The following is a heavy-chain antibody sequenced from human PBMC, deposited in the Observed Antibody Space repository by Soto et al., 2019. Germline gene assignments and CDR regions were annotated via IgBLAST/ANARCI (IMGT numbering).Heavy chain of an antibody. V-gene: IGHV4-31*03. J-gene: IGHJ6*02. Sequence: QVQLQESGPGLVKPSQTLSLTCTVTGDSMTSGDQYWTWIRHRPGEGLEWIGYINHRGSLYYNPSYKSRVSISVDKSKTQSSLNLSSVTAADTAVYYCARELPQRQGRNMDVWGQGTTVTGSS. CDR3: ARELPQRQGRNMDV. D-gene: IGHD1-1*01. CDR1: GDSMTSGDQY. CDR2: INHRGSL.